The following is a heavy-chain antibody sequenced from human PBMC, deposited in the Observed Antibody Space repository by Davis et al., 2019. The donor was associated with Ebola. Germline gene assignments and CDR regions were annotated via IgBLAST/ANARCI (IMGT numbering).Heavy chain of an antibody. D-gene: IGHD5-12*01. CDR1: GGSISSYY. CDR2: IYYSGST. Sequence: MPSETLSLTCTVSGGSISSYYWSWIRQHPGKGLEWIGYIYYSGSTYYNPSLKSRVTISVDTSKNQFSLKLSSVTAADTAVYYCARGPRWLRSHFDYWGQGTLVTVSS. J-gene: IGHJ4*02. CDR3: ARGPRWLRSHFDY. V-gene: IGHV4-59*12.